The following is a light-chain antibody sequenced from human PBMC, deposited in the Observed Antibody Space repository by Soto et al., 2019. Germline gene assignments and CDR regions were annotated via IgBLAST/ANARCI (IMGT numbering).Light chain of an antibody. CDR3: QQRSNWPPIT. J-gene: IGKJ5*01. CDR1: QSVSSY. V-gene: IGKV3-11*01. Sequence: EMVMTRSPGTLSASPGERATLSCRASQSVSSYLALYQQKPGQAPRLLIHDASSRATGIPARFSGSGSGTDFTLTISSLEPEDFAVYYCQQRSNWPPITFGQGTRLEIK. CDR2: DAS.